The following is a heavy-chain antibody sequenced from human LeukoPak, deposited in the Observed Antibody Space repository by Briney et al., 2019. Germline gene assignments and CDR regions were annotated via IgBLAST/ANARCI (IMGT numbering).Heavy chain of an antibody. Sequence: SETLSLTCTVSGGSISSSSYYWGWIRQPPGKGLEWIGSIYYSGSTYYNPSLKSRVTISVDTSKNQFSLKLSSVTAADTAVYYCARALYSSSWPRPPPANWFDPWGQGTLVTVSS. D-gene: IGHD6-13*01. CDR2: IYYSGST. J-gene: IGHJ5*02. V-gene: IGHV4-39*01. CDR3: ARALYSSSWPRPPPANWFDP. CDR1: GGSISSSSYY.